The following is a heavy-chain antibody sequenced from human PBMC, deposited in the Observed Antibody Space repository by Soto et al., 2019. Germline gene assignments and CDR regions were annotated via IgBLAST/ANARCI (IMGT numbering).Heavy chain of an antibody. J-gene: IGHJ4*02. CDR2: ISSSGGST. Sequence: EVQLLESGGGLVQPGGSLRLSCAASGFTFSSYAMSWVRQAPGKGLEWVSAISSSGGSTYYADSVKGRFTISRDNSKNTLYLQMNSLRAEDTAVYYCAKAIEKAYYFDYWGQGTLVTVSS. CDR1: GFTFSSYA. D-gene: IGHD2-21*01. CDR3: AKAIEKAYYFDY. V-gene: IGHV3-23*01.